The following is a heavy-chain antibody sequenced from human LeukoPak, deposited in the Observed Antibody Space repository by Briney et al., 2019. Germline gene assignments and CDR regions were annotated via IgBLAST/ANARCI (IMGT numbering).Heavy chain of an antibody. D-gene: IGHD6-19*01. CDR3: VRHEGSISGWPFDY. CDR1: GYSFTKYW. V-gene: IGHV5-51*01. J-gene: IGHJ4*02. Sequence: GESLKISCKGSGYSFTKYWIGWVRQMPGKGLEWMAIMYLGDSETRYSPSLQGQVTISADKSISTVYLQWSSLKASDTAMYYCVRHEGSISGWPFDYWGQGTLVTVSS. CDR2: MYLGDSET.